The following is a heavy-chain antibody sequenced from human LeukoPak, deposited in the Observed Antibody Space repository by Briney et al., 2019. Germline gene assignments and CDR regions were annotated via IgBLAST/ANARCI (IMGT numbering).Heavy chain of an antibody. V-gene: IGHV3-23*01. J-gene: IGHJ6*03. CDR1: GFTFSSYA. D-gene: IGHD6-6*01. CDR3: AKDMLAARPWAYYYYMDV. CDR2: ISGSGGST. Sequence: PGGSLRLSCAASGFTFSSYAMSWVRQAPGRGLEWASAISGSGGSTYYADSVKGRFTISRGNSKNTLYLQMNSLRAEDTAVYYCAKDMLAARPWAYYYYMDVWGKGTTVTVSS.